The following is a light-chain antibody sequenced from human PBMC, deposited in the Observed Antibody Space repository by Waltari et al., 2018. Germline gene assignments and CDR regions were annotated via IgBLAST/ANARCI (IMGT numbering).Light chain of an antibody. V-gene: IGKV1-5*03. Sequence: DIQMTQSPSTLSASVGDRVTITCRASQSISSWLAWYQQKPGKAPNLLIYKAYTLESGVPSRFSASGSGTEFTLTISSLQPEDFATYHCQQYSSYRAFGQGTTVEIK. CDR2: KAY. CDR3: QQYSSYRA. CDR1: QSISSW. J-gene: IGKJ1*01.